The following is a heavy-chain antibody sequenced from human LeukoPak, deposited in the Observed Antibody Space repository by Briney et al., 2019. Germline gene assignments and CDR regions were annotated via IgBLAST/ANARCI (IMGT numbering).Heavy chain of an antibody. D-gene: IGHD3-22*01. Sequence: GGSLRLSCAASGFTFSSYAMHWVRQAPGKGLEWVAVISYDGSNKYYADSVKGRFTISRDNSKNTLYLQMNSLRAEDTAVYYCARDMYDSSGYYGSNWFDPWGQGTLVTVSS. V-gene: IGHV3-30*04. CDR1: GFTFSSYA. CDR3: ARDMYDSSGYYGSNWFDP. J-gene: IGHJ5*02. CDR2: ISYDGSNK.